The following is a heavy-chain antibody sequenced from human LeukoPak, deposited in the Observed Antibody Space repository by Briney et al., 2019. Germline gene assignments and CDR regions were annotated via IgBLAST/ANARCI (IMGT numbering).Heavy chain of an antibody. CDR3: AKAGHWGIVVVRDYFDY. V-gene: IGHV3-43*01. D-gene: IGHD3-22*01. Sequence: TGGSLRLSYAASGFTFDDYTMHWVRQAPGKGLEWVSLISWDGGSTYYADSVKGRFTISRDNSKNSLYLQMNSLRTEDTALYYCAKAGHWGIVVVRDYFDYWGQGTLVTVSS. J-gene: IGHJ4*02. CDR1: GFTFDDYT. CDR2: ISWDGGST.